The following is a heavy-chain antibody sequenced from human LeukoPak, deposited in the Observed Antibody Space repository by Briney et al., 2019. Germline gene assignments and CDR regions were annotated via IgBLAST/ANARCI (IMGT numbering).Heavy chain of an antibody. Sequence: GGSLRLSCAASGFTFSSYGMHWLRQAPGKGLEWVAVISYDGSNKYYADSVKGRFTISRDNSKNTLYLQMNSLRAEDTAVYYCAKDLYDFWSGYYTGYFDYWGQGTLVTVSS. D-gene: IGHD3-3*01. V-gene: IGHV3-30*18. CDR1: GFTFSSYG. CDR3: AKDLYDFWSGYYTGYFDY. CDR2: ISYDGSNK. J-gene: IGHJ4*02.